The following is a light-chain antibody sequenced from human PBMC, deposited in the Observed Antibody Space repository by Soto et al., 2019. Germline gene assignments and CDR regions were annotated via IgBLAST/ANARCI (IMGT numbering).Light chain of an antibody. CDR3: QQYDSYSRT. CDR2: KAS. J-gene: IGKJ1*01. Sequence: DIGMTQSPTTFSASIGDRVTLPCRASQSISSRLAWYQQKPGKAPNFLIYKASSLESGVPSRFSGSGAGTEFTLTITSLQPEDFATYYCQQYDSYSRTFGQGTKVDIK. CDR1: QSISSR. V-gene: IGKV1-5*03.